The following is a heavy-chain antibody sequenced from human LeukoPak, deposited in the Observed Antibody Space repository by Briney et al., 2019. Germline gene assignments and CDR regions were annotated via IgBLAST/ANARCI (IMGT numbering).Heavy chain of an antibody. CDR3: ARGVSSSPSLDWFDP. CDR2: IYTSGST. D-gene: IGHD6-6*01. Sequence: SETLSLTCTVSGGSISSYCWSWIRQPAGAGLEWIGRIYTSGSTNHHPSLKSRVPMSVDTSKNQFSLKLSSVTAADTAVYYCARGVSSSPSLDWFDPWGQGTLVTVSS. CDR1: GGSISSYC. J-gene: IGHJ5*02. V-gene: IGHV4-4*07.